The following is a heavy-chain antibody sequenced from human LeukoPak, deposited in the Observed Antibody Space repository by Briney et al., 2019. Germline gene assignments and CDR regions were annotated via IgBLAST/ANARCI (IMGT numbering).Heavy chain of an antibody. V-gene: IGHV1-69*01. D-gene: IGHD4-17*01. J-gene: IGHJ4*02. CDR3: AIFQGTYGDNENDY. Sequence: GSSVKFSCKASGGTFRSYAITWVRQAPGKGLEWMGGIIPMINTPKYAQKFQGRVSITADESTSTGYMEVSSLRSEDTAVYYCAIFQGTYGDNENDYWGQGTLVTVSS. CDR1: GGTFRSYA. CDR2: IIPMINTP.